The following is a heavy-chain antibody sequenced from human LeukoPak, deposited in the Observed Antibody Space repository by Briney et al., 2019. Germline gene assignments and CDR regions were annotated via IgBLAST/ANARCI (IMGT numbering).Heavy chain of an antibody. CDR2: ISYDGSNK. D-gene: IGHD4-23*01. Sequence: GGSLRLSCAASGFIFNNYGMHWVRQAPGKGLEWVAVISYDGSNKNYADSVKGRFTISRDNSKNTLYLQMNSLRAEDTAVYYCVTVVTHFGSWGQGTLVTVSS. CDR3: VTVVTHFGS. J-gene: IGHJ4*02. CDR1: GFIFNNYG. V-gene: IGHV3-30*03.